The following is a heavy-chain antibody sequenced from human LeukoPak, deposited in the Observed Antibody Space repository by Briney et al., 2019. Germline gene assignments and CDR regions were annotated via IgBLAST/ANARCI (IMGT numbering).Heavy chain of an antibody. Sequence: GGSLRLSCAASGFTFSSYWMSWVRQAPGRGLEWVSSISGNGGTTNYADSVKGRFTISRDNSKNTLYLQMRSLRAEDTALYYCAKATVVIPVPPGWFDPWGQGTLVTVSS. D-gene: IGHD4-23*01. V-gene: IGHV3-23*01. J-gene: IGHJ5*02. CDR2: ISGNGGTT. CDR1: GFTFSSYW. CDR3: AKATVVIPVPPGWFDP.